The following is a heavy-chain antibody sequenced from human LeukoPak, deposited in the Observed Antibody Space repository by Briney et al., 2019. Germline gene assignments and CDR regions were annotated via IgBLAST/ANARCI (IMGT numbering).Heavy chain of an antibody. CDR1: GYTFTDYY. D-gene: IGHD3-22*01. CDR2: INPNSGGT. V-gene: IGHV1-2*02. CDR3: ARDTKHYYDSSGYYWGS. Sequence: ASVKVSCKASGYTFTDYYMHWVRQAPGQGLEWMGWINPNSGGTNYAQKFQGRVTMTRDTSISTAYMELSRLRSDDTAVYYCARDTKHYYDSSGYYWGSWGQGTLVTVSS. J-gene: IGHJ5*02.